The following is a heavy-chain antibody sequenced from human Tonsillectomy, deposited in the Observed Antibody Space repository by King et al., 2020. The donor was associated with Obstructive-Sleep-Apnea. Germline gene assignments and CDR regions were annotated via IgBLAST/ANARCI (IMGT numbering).Heavy chain of an antibody. CDR3: AKDLGSPIVGTQ. CDR1: GFTFSEHY. Sequence: VQLVESGGGLVQTGGSLRLSCAASGFTFSEHYMDWVRQAPGKGPEWVGRIKNKDNKYTTEYAASVKGRFTISRDDSQNSLYLQMNSLRTEDTAVDYCAKDLGSPIVGTQWGQGTPVTV. J-gene: IGHJ4*02. D-gene: IGHD1-26*01. CDR2: IKNKDNKYTT. V-gene: IGHV3-72*01.